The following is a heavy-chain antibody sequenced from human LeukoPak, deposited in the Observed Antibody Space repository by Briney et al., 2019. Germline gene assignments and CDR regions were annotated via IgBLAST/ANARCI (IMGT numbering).Heavy chain of an antibody. CDR1: AFTFSNFA. CDR2: MTGNGIP. J-gene: IGHJ4*02. CDR3: AKDRGSSTYYYDSSGYLN. D-gene: IGHD3-22*01. Sequence: GESLRLSCAASAFTFSNFAMSWVRQAPGKGLEWVSCMTGNGIPYYADSVKGRVTISRDNSKNTLYLQMNSPRAEDTAVYYCAKDRGSSTYYYDSSGYLNWGQGTLVTVSS. V-gene: IGHV3-23*01.